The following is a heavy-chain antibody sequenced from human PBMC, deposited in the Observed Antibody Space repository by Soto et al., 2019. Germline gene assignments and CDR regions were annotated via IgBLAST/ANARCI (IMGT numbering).Heavy chain of an antibody. CDR1: EFSLSTSGVG. D-gene: IGHD3-10*01. J-gene: IGHJ6*03. V-gene: IGHV2-5*02. CDR2: IYWDDDK. Sequence: QITLKESGPPLVKPTQPLTLTCTFSEFSLSTSGVGVGWIRQPPGKPLEWLTLIYWDDDKRYSPSLRSRLTITKDTSKNQVVLTMTNMDPVDTATYYCAHSPYYGSGSHQYYYYYYMDVWARGTTVTVS. CDR3: AHSPYYGSGSHQYYYYYYMDV.